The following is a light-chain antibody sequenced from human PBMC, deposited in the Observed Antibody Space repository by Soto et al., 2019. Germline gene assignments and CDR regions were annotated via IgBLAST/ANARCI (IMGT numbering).Light chain of an antibody. CDR1: SSDVGGYNY. Sequence: QSALTQPPSASGSPGQSVTISCTGTSSDVGGYNYVSWYQQHPGKAPKVMIYDVNKRPSGVPDRFSGSKSGNTASLTVSGLQAEDEGDYYCSSQAGGQNVVVGGGTKLTVL. V-gene: IGLV2-8*01. CDR2: DVN. CDR3: SSQAGGQNVV. J-gene: IGLJ2*01.